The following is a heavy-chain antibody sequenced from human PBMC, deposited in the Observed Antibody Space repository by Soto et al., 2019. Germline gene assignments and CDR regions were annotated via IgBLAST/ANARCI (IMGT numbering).Heavy chain of an antibody. J-gene: IGHJ4*02. CDR3: ARTMLPRIFNY. CDR2: IYWDDDK. V-gene: IGHV2-5*02. Sequence: QITLKESGPTLVKPTQPLTVTCTFSGFSLATSGVGVGWVRQPPGKALEWLALIYWDDDKRYSPSLKSRVTITKDNAKNQVVLTMTNVDPVDTGTYYGARTMLPRIFNYCGQGTVVTVAS. CDR1: GFSLATSGVG. D-gene: IGHD3-3*01.